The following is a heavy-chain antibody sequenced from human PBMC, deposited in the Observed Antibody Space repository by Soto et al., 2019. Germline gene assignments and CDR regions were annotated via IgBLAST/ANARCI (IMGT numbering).Heavy chain of an antibody. D-gene: IGHD1-1*01. CDR3: ASSNWNENADDAFDI. V-gene: IGHV1-8*01. CDR2: MNPNSGNT. CDR1: GYTFTSYD. Sequence: ASVKVSCKASGYTFTSYDINWVRQATGQGLEWMGWMNPNSGNTGYAQKFQGRVTMTRNTSISTAYMELSSLRSEDTAVYYRASSNWNENADDAFDIWGQGTMVTVSS. J-gene: IGHJ3*02.